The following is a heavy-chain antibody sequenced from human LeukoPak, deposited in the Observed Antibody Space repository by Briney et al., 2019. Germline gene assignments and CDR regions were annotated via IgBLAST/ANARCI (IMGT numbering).Heavy chain of an antibody. CDR3: ASGYSSGHYSPLY. CDR2: IYYSGST. D-gene: IGHD3-22*01. Sequence: SETLSLTCTVSGGSISSGGYYWSWIRQHPGKGLEWIGYIYYSGSTYYNPSLKSRVTILVDTSKNQFSLKLSSVTAADTAVYYCASGYSSGHYSPLYWGQGTLVTVSS. J-gene: IGHJ4*02. CDR1: GGSISSGGYY. V-gene: IGHV4-31*03.